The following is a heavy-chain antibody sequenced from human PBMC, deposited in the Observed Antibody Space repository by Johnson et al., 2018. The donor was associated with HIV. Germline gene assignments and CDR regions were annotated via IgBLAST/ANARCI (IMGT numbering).Heavy chain of an antibody. V-gene: IGHV3-66*01. CDR2: IYSGGST. Sequence: EVQLVESGGGLVQPGGSLRLYCAASGFTVSSNYMSWVRQAPGKGLEWVSVIYSGGSTYYADSVKGGFTISRDNSKNTLYLQMNSLRAEDTAVYYCARNGDGYTPDAFDIWGQGTLVTVSS. J-gene: IGHJ3*02. D-gene: IGHD5-24*01. CDR3: ARNGDGYTPDAFDI. CDR1: GFTVSSNY.